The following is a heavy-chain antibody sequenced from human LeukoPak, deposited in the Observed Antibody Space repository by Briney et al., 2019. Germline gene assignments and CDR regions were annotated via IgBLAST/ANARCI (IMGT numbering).Heavy chain of an antibody. J-gene: IGHJ4*02. CDR2: INHSGST. CDR3: ARGRVYGSGSYYINY. V-gene: IGHV4-34*01. D-gene: IGHD3-10*01. Sequence: SETLSLTCAVYGGSFSGYYWSWIRQPPGKGLEWIGEINHSGSTNYNPSLKSRVTISVDASKNQFSLKLSSVTAADTAVYYCARGRVYGSGSYYINYWGQGTLVTVSS. CDR1: GGSFSGYY.